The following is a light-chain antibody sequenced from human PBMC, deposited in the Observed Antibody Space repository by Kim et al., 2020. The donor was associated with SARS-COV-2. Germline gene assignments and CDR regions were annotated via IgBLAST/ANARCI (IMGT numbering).Light chain of an antibody. CDR2: GNS. Sequence: RVTMCCTGSRFSRGAGYDVHWYQQRPGTAPKLLICGNSNRPSGVPDRFSGSKSGTSASLAITGRQAEDEADDYCQSYDSSLSGSVFGGGTQLTVL. CDR1: RFSRGAGYD. V-gene: IGLV1-40*01. CDR3: QSYDSSLSGSV. J-gene: IGLJ2*01.